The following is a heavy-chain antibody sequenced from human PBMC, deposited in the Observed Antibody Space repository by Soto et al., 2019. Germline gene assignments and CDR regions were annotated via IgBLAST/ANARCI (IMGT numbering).Heavy chain of an antibody. J-gene: IGHJ6*02. V-gene: IGHV3-23*01. D-gene: IGHD3-10*01. CDR2: ISCGGGST. CDR1: GFPFSSYV. Sequence: GGSLRLSCAVSGFPFSSYVMTWVRQAPGKGLEWVSVISCGGGSTNYAESVKGRFTISRDNSENTLYLQMNRLRAEDTAVYYCAEGVTLVRGVTPSSYGLDVWGQGTTVTVSS. CDR3: AEGVTLVRGVTPSSYGLDV.